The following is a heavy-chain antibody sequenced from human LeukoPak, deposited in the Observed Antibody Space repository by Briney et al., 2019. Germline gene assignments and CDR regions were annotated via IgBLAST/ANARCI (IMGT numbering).Heavy chain of an antibody. V-gene: IGHV5-51*01. CDR1: GYSFTSYW. Sequence: GESLKISCKGSGYSFTSYWIGWVRQMPGKGLEWMGIIYPGDSDTRYSPSFQGQVTISADKSISTAYLQWSSLKASDTAMYYCATRGNILTGPRGENWFDPWGQGTLVTVSS. D-gene: IGHD3-9*01. CDR3: ATRGNILTGPRGENWFDP. J-gene: IGHJ5*02. CDR2: IYPGDSDT.